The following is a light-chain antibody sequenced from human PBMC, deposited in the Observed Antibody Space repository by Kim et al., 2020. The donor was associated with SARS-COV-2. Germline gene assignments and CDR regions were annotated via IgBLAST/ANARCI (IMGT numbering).Light chain of an antibody. CDR1: QSINSY. CDR2: AAS. Sequence: ASVGDRVTITCRASQSINSYLNWYQQKPGKAPKLLIYAASILQSGVPSRFSGSGSGTDFTLTISSLQPEDFATYYCQQCYSPPRTFGQGTKVDIK. J-gene: IGKJ1*01. CDR3: QQCYSPPRT. V-gene: IGKV1-39*01.